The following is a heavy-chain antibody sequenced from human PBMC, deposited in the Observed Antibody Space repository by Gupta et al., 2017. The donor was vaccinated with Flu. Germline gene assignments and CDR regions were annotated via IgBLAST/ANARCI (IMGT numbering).Heavy chain of an antibody. Sequence: QVQLQQWGAGLLKPSETLSLTCAVYGGSFSGYYWSWIRQPPGKGLEWIGEINHSGRTNYILALKSRVTISVYTSKYQFSRKMGSVRAADSAVYYFAIAPTVAAPGMDVGGQGRTVTVYS. CDR2: INHSGRT. CDR3: AIAPTVAAPGMDV. D-gene: IGHD2-15*01. V-gene: IGHV4-34*01. CDR1: GGSFSGYY. J-gene: IGHJ6*02.